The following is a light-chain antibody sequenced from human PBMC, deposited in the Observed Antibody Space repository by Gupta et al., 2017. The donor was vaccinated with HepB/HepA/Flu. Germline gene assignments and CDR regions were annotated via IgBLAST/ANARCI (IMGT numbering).Light chain of an antibody. CDR2: QDN. V-gene: IGLV3-1*01. Sequence: SYALPQPPSVSVSPGQTASITCSGDKLGNKYACWYQQRPGQSPVLVIYQDNKRPSGIPERFSGSNSGNTATLTISGTQAMDEADYYCQAWDSSTVLFGGGTKLTVL. CDR1: KLGNKY. CDR3: QAWDSSTVL. J-gene: IGLJ2*01.